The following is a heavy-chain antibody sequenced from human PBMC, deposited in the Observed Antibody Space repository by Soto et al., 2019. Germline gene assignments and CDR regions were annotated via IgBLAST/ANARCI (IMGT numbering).Heavy chain of an antibody. CDR2: INPNSGGT. CDR3: AREPQYCSSTSCYALGAFDI. D-gene: IGHD2-2*01. Sequence: ASGYTFTGYYMHWVRQAPGQGLEWMGWINPNSGGTNYAQKFQGWVTMTRDTSISTAYMELSRLRSDDTAVYYCAREPQYCSSTSCYALGAFDIWGQGTMVTVSS. V-gene: IGHV1-2*04. CDR1: GYTFTGYY. J-gene: IGHJ3*02.